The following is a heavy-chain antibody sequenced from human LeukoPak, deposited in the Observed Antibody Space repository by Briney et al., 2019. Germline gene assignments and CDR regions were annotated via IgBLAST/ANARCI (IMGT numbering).Heavy chain of an antibody. V-gene: IGHV3-21*01. Sequence: GSLRLSCSASGFTFRSLSMNWVRPAPGKGMEWVSSLSSSSSYIYYADSVKGRFTISRDNAKNSLYLQMNSLRAEDTAVYYCARYYYYDSSGYSGDAFDIWGQGTMVTVSS. CDR3: ARYYYYDSSGYSGDAFDI. J-gene: IGHJ3*02. CDR2: LSSSSSYI. D-gene: IGHD3-22*01. CDR1: GFTFRSLS.